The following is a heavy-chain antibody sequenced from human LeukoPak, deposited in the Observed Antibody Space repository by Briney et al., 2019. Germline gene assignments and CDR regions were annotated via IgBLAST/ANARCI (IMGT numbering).Heavy chain of an antibody. Sequence: ASVKVSCKASGYTFISYYIHWVRQAPGQGLEWMGIINPIGGSTGYAQKFQGRVTMTRDTSTSTVYMELSSLRSEDTAVYYCARDRATYGYFDYWGQGTLVTVSS. D-gene: IGHD3-16*01. J-gene: IGHJ4*02. CDR1: GYTFISYY. CDR2: INPIGGST. CDR3: ARDRATYGYFDY. V-gene: IGHV1-46*01.